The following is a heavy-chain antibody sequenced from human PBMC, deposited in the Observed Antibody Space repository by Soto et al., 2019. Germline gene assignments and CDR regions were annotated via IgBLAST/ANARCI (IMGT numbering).Heavy chain of an antibody. Sequence: SETLSLTCTVSGCSISSSSYYWGWIRQPPGKGLEWIGSIYYSGSTYYNPSLKSRVTISVDTSKNQFSLKLSSVTAADTAVYYCARPARTHFVLMVYDWGQGTLVTVSS. CDR1: GCSISSSSYY. V-gene: IGHV4-39*01. CDR3: ARPARTHFVLMVYD. CDR2: IYYSGST. J-gene: IGHJ4*02. D-gene: IGHD2-8*01.